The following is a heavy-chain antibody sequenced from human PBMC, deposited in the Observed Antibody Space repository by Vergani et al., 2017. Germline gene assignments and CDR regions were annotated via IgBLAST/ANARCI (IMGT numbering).Heavy chain of an antibody. CDR1: GFTVSSNY. V-gene: IGHV3-53*01. CDR3: ARDETYYDSSGYAFDI. Sequence: EVQLVESGGGLIQPGGSLRLSCAASGFTVSSNYMSWVRQAPGKGLEWVSVIYSGGSTYYADSVKGRFTISRDNSKNTLYLQMNSLRAEDTAVYYCARDETYYDSSGYAFDIWGQGTTVTVSS. J-gene: IGHJ3*02. D-gene: IGHD3-22*01. CDR2: IYSGGST.